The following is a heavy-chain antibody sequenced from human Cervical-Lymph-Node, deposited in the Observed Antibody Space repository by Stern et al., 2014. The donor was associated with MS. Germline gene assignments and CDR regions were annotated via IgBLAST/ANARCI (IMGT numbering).Heavy chain of an antibody. V-gene: IGHV1-69*01. CDR2: IIPIFGTA. D-gene: IGHD3-10*01. Sequence: VQLVESVAEVKKPGSSVKVSCKASGGTFSSYAISWVRQAPGQGLEWMGGIIPIFGTANYAQKFQGRVTITADESTSTAYMELSSLRSEDTAVYYCASDERITMVRGNSLWGQGTLVTVSS. CDR3: ASDERITMVRGNSL. CDR1: GGTFSSYA. J-gene: IGHJ4*02.